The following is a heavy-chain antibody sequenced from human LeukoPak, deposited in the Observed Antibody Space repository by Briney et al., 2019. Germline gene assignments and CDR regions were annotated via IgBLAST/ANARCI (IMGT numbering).Heavy chain of an antibody. CDR1: GFTFSNYA. CDR3: AKDLQGVHYSERSFFDS. Sequence: SGGSLRLSCAASGFTFSNYAMIWVRQATGKGLEWVSSVSDSGAGTYYADSVRGRFTISRDNSKNTLYLQMNSLRAEDTAVYYCAKDLQGVHYSERSFFDSWGQGTPVTVSS. J-gene: IGHJ4*02. CDR2: VSDSGAGT. V-gene: IGHV3-23*01. D-gene: IGHD3-22*01.